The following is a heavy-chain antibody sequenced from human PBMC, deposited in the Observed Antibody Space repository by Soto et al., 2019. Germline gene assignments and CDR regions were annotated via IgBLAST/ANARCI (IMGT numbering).Heavy chain of an antibody. CDR2: IYYSGST. V-gene: IGHV4-59*01. Sequence: SETLSLTCTVSGGSISSYYWSWIRQPPGKGLEWIAYIYYSGSTNYNPSLKSRVTISVDTSKNQCSLKLSSVTAADTAVYYGARSYLYYSNLDYWGQGTLVTVSS. D-gene: IGHD4-4*01. CDR1: GGSISSYY. J-gene: IGHJ4*02. CDR3: ARSYLYYSNLDY.